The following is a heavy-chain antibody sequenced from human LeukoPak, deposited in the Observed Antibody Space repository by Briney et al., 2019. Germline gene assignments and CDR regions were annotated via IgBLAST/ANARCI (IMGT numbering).Heavy chain of an antibody. CDR3: AKDYTYTMVRGGPLDY. CDR1: PVTFGTSA. J-gene: IGHJ4*02. V-gene: IGHV3-30*02. CDR2: IRYDGSNK. Sequence: PGGSLRLSCVGSPVTFGTSAMSWVRQAPGKGLEWVAFIRYDGSNKYYADSVKGRFTISRDNSKNTLYLQMNSLRAEDTAVYYCAKDYTYTMVRGGPLDYWGQGTLVTVSS. D-gene: IGHD3-10*01.